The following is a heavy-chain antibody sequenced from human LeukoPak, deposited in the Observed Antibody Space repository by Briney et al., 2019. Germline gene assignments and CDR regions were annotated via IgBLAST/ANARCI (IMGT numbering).Heavy chain of an antibody. CDR3: ARRSSALDAFDI. CDR1: GGTFSSYT. CDR2: IIPILGIA. J-gene: IGHJ3*02. V-gene: IGHV1-69*02. Sequence: ASVKVSCKASGGTFSSYTTSWVRQAPGQGPEWMGRIIPILGIANYAQKFQGRVTITADKSTSTAYMELSSLRSEDTAVYYCARRSSALDAFDIWGQGTMVTVSS. D-gene: IGHD6-25*01.